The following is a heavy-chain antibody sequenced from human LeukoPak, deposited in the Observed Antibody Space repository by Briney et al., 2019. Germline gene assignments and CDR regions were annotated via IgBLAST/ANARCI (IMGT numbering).Heavy chain of an antibody. CDR3: AKSSTRGYSYGAFDY. V-gene: IGHV3-30*18. CDR2: ISYDGSNK. CDR1: GFTFSSYG. J-gene: IGHJ4*02. Sequence: GGSLRLSCAASGFTFSSYGMHWVRQAPGKGLEWVAVISYDGSNKYYADSVKGRFTISRDNSKNTLYLQMNSLRAEDTAVYYCAKSSTRGYSYGAFDYWGQGTLVTVSS. D-gene: IGHD5-18*01.